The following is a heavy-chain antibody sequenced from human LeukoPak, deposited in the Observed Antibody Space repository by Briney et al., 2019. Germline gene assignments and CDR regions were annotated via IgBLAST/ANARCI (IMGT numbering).Heavy chain of an antibody. Sequence: SETLSLTCTVSGGSISSSSYYWGWIRQPPGKGLEWIGSIYYSGSTYYNPSLKSRVTISVDTSKNQFSLKLSSVTAADTAVYYCARHIKVHDSSGYYVGAFDIWGQGTMVTVSS. CDR3: ARHIKVHDSSGYYVGAFDI. D-gene: IGHD3-22*01. CDR1: GGSISSSSYY. CDR2: IYYSGST. V-gene: IGHV4-39*01. J-gene: IGHJ3*02.